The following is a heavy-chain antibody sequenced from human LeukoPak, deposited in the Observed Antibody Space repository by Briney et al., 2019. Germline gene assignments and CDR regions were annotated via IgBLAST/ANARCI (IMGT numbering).Heavy chain of an antibody. D-gene: IGHD3-3*01. Sequence: SETLSLTCAVYGGSFSGYYWSWIRQPPGKGLEWIREINHSGSTNYNPSLKSRVTISVDTSKNQFSLKLSSVTAADTAVYYCASRSVLRFLETFDPWGQGTLVTVSS. CDR3: ASRSVLRFLETFDP. J-gene: IGHJ5*02. V-gene: IGHV4-34*01. CDR2: INHSGST. CDR1: GGSFSGYY.